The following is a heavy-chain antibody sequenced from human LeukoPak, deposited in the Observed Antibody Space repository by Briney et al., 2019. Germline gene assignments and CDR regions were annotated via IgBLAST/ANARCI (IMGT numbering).Heavy chain of an antibody. Sequence: SETLSLTCAVYGGSFSGYYWSWIRQPPGKGLEWIGEINHSGSTNYNPSLKSRVTISVDTSKNQFSLKLSSVTAADTAVYYCARGGKSYYYYGMDVWGQGATVTLSS. V-gene: IGHV4-34*01. CDR3: ARGGKSYYYYGMDV. CDR2: INHSGST. CDR1: GGSFSGYY. J-gene: IGHJ6*02.